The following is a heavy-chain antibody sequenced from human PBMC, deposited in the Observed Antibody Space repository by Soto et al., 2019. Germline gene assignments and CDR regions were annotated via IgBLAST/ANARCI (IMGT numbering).Heavy chain of an antibody. V-gene: IGHV1-18*01. CDR1: GYTFTSYG. CDR3: ERDRDTVVTDFDY. J-gene: IGHJ4*02. CDR2: ISAYNGNT. D-gene: IGHD2-15*01. Sequence: ASVKCSCKPSGYTFTSYGISLVRQSPVQGLEWMGRISAYNGNTNYAQKLQGRVTMTTDTSPSTAYMELRSLRSDDKAVHYCERDRDTVVTDFDYWGQGTRVTVSA.